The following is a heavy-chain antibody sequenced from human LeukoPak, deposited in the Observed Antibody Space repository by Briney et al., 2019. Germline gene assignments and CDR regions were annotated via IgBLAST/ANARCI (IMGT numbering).Heavy chain of an antibody. J-gene: IGHJ5*02. CDR3: ARGYIGFVLGL. Sequence: PSETLSLTCTVSGGSISSGGYYWRWTRQHPGRGLEWIAYIYYRGSTYNNPSLKSRITKTVNTSKNQFSLKLSSVTAADTAVYYCARGYIGFVLGLWGQGTLVTVSS. CDR1: GGSISSGGYY. V-gene: IGHV4-31*03. D-gene: IGHD1-14*01. CDR2: IYYRGST.